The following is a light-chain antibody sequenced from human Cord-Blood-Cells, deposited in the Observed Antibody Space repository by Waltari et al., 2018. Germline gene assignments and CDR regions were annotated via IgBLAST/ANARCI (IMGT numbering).Light chain of an antibody. CDR3: SSYTSSSTLYV. V-gene: IGLV2-14*04. Sequence: YNYVSWYQQHPGKAPKLMIYDVSKRPSGVSNRFSGSKSGNTASLTIYGLQAEDEADYYCSSYTSSSTLYVFGTGTKVTVL. CDR1: YNY. J-gene: IGLJ1*01. CDR2: DVS.